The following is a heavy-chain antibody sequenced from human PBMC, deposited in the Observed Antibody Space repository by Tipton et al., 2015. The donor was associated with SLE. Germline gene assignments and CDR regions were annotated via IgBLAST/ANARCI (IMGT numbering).Heavy chain of an antibody. Sequence: TLSLTCAVYGGSFSGYYWSWIRQPPGKGLEWIGEINHSGSTNYNPSLKSRVTISVDTSKNQFSLKLNSVTPEDTAVYYCARGTLGAAAGTDAFDIWGQGTMVTVSS. CDR2: INHSGST. CDR1: GGSFSGYY. D-gene: IGHD6-13*01. CDR3: ARGTLGAAAGTDAFDI. J-gene: IGHJ3*02. V-gene: IGHV4-34*01.